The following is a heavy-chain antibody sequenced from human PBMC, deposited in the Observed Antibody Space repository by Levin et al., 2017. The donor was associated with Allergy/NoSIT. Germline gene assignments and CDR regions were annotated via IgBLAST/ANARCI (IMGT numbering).Heavy chain of an antibody. V-gene: IGHV3-23*01. Sequence: GGSLRLSCAASGFTFSSYAMSWVRQAPGRGLEWVSTISGSGGSTYYADSVKGRFTISRDNSKNTLYLQMNSLRAEDTAVYYCAKDRGYSSGWYVLGYWGQGTLVTVSS. CDR1: GFTFSSYA. CDR2: ISGSGGST. CDR3: AKDRGYSSGWYVLGY. D-gene: IGHD6-19*01. J-gene: IGHJ4*02.